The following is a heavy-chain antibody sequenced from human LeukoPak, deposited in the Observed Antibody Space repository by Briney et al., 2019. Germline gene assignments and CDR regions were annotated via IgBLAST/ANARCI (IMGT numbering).Heavy chain of an antibody. CDR3: ARDVPGSIGTTARFDP. J-gene: IGHJ5*02. D-gene: IGHD1-1*01. CDR1: GCTSSSYG. V-gene: IGHV1-18*01. CDR2: ISAYNDNT. Sequence: ASVKVSCKSSGCTSSSYGISWIRQAPGQGLEWMGWISAYNDNTNYAQIFQGSVTMTTDTSTSTAYMELRSLRSDDTAVYYCARDVPGSIGTTARFDPWGQGTLVTVSS.